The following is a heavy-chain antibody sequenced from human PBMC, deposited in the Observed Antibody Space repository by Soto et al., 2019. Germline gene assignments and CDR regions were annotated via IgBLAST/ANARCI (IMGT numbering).Heavy chain of an antibody. V-gene: IGHV4-59*01. D-gene: IGHD1-26*01. CDR1: SGSIGTYF. CDR3: ARGRGGTYDAFDI. Sequence: QVQLRESGPGLVKPSETLSPTCTVSSGSIGTYFWSWIRQPPGKGLEWIGYIYYSGTTNYNPPLKSRVTIFLDTSKNQFSLRLSSVTAADTAVYYCARGRGGTYDAFDIWGQGTLVTVSS. J-gene: IGHJ3*02. CDR2: IYYSGTT.